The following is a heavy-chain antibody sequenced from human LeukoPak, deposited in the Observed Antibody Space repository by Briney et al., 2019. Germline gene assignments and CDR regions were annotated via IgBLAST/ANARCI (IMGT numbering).Heavy chain of an antibody. CDR2: INPDSGFT. CDR1: GYKFTDDY. D-gene: IGHD3-16*01. V-gene: IGHV1-2*02. CDR3: APTAEAYTSWWKV. J-gene: IGHJ4*02. Sequence: ASVKVSCKASGYKFTDDYMHWVRQAPGQGLEFMGWINPDSGFTNYAQKFKGRVTMTRDTSNSTAYLEVRSLTSDDTAVYYCAPTAEAYTSWWKVWGQGTPVTVSS.